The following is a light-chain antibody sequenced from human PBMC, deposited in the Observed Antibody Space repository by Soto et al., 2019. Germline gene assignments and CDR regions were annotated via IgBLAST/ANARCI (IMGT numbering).Light chain of an antibody. CDR1: QSISTY. J-gene: IGKJ1*01. CDR3: QHSYSSPPWT. V-gene: IGKV1-39*01. CDR2: RAS. Sequence: DIQMTQSPSSLSASVGDRVTISCRASQSISTYLNWYQQKPGTAPRLLIYRASTVKTGVPPRFSGSGSGRDFTLTISSLRPDDIATYCCQHSYSSPPWTFGPWTKVEVK.